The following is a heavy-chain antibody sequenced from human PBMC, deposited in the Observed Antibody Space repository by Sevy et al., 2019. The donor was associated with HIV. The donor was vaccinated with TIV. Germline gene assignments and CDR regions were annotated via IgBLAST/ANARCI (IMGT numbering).Heavy chain of an antibody. CDR1: GFTFSNFG. CDR3: ARGASLSVAGAAGYLDY. CDR2: MWYDGNNK. Sequence: GGSLRLSCTASGFTFSNFGIHWVRQAPGKGLQWVALMWYDGNNKYYADSVKGRFTISRDSSKNTVYLQMNNLRAEDTAMYYCARGASLSVAGAAGYLDYWGQGTRVTVSS. J-gene: IGHJ4*02. D-gene: IGHD6-19*01. V-gene: IGHV3-33*01.